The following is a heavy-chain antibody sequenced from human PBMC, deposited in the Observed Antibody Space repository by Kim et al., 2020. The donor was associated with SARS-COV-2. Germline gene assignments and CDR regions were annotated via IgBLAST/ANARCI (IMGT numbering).Heavy chain of an antibody. CDR3: ARDRVEIMYPFDY. J-gene: IGHJ4*02. Sequence: YAQQLQGRVTMTTDTSTSTAYVELRSLRSDDTAVYYCARDRVEIMYPFDYWGQGTLVTVSS. V-gene: IGHV1-18*01. D-gene: IGHD2-8*01.